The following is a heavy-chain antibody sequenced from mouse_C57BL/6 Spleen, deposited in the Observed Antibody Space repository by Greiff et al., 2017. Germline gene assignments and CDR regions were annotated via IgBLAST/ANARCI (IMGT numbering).Heavy chain of an antibody. J-gene: IGHJ2*01. CDR1: GYTFTSYW. V-gene: IGHV1-50*01. CDR2: IDPSDSYT. Sequence: VQLQQPGAELVKPGASVKLSCKASGYTFTSYWMQWVKQRPGQGLEWIGEIDPSDSYTNYNQKFKGKATLTVDTSSSTAYMQLSSLTSEDSAVYYCARMGGLDYWGQGTTLTVSS. CDR3: ARMGGLDY.